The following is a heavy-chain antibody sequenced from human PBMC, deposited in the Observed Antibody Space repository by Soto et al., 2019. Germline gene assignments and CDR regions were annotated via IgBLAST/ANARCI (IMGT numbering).Heavy chain of an antibody. CDR3: ARVHIAAENFDY. D-gene: IGHD6-13*01. CDR1: GGSFSGYY. V-gene: IGHV4-34*01. Sequence: QVQLQQWGAGLLKPSETLSLTCAVYGGSFSGYYWSWIRQPPGKGLEWIGEINHSGSTNYNPSLRIRVPIPVDTPKNKSSRKLSPVTAADTAVYYCARVHIAAENFDYWGKGTLVTVSS. CDR2: INHSGST. J-gene: IGHJ4*02.